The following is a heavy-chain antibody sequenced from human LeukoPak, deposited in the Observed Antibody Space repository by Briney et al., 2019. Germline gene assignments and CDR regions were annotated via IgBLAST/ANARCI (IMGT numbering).Heavy chain of an antibody. Sequence: PGGSLRLSCAASGFTFSTFLMHWVRQAPGKGREWVALIQDDGATTNYVDSVRGRFTISRDNSKSTVYLQMNSLKPDDTAVYYCATQSITLVVVISPFDYWGQGTLVTVSS. J-gene: IGHJ4*02. V-gene: IGHV3-30*02. CDR3: ATQSITLVVVISPFDY. CDR1: GFTFSTFL. CDR2: IQDDGATT. D-gene: IGHD3-22*01.